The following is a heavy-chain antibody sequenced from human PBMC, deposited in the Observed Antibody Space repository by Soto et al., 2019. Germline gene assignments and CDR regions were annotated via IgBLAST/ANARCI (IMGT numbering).Heavy chain of an antibody. J-gene: IGHJ4*02. Sequence: QITLKESGPTLVRPTQTLTLPCTFSGFSLSTTGVAVAWIRQPPGAALEWLALIYWDDTKRYNSSLKSRLTNNNYTRRDQVVLAMTNKDPMDAATYFCAHSQRGPRHFWGPGILFPFSS. CDR1: GFSLSTTGVA. CDR3: AHSQRGPRHF. V-gene: IGHV2-5*02. D-gene: IGHD5-12*01. CDR2: IYWDDTK.